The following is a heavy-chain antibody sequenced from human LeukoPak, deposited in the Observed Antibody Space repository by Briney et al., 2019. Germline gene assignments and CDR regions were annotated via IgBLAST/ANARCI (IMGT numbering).Heavy chain of an antibody. CDR3: ARDYGDVDTTSYAFDI. Sequence: GGSLRLSCAASGFTFSTYAMNWVRQAPGKGLEWVSVISDSGSNTYYADSVKGRFTISRDNSKNTLYLQMNSLRAEDTAVYYCARDYGDVDTTSYAFDIWGQGTMVTVSS. V-gene: IGHV3-23*01. CDR1: GFTFSTYA. D-gene: IGHD5-18*01. J-gene: IGHJ3*02. CDR2: ISDSGSNT.